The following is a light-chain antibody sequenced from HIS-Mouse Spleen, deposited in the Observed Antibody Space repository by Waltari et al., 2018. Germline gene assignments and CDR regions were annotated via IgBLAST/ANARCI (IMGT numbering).Light chain of an antibody. V-gene: IGKV1-9*01. CDR3: QQLNSYPPT. CDR2: DAS. Sequence: DIQLTQSPSFLSGSVGDRVTITCRASQGISSYLAWYQQKPGKAPKLLIYDASTLQSGVPSRFSGSGSGTEFTLTISSLQPEDFATYYCQQLNSYPPTFGQGTKVEIK. J-gene: IGKJ1*01. CDR1: QGISSY.